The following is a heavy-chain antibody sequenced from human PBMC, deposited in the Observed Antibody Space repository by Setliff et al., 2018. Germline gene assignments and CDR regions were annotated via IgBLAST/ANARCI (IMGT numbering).Heavy chain of an antibody. CDR3: ARVGHYYDSSGSNWFDP. D-gene: IGHD3-22*01. Sequence: PGGSLRLSCSASGFTFSSFWMSWVRQTPGKGLEWVANINQDGSGKYYVDSVKGRFTISRDNAKNSLSLQMNSLRAEDTAVYYCARVGHYYDSSGSNWFDPWGQGTLVTVSS. J-gene: IGHJ5*02. V-gene: IGHV3-7*01. CDR1: GFTFSSFW. CDR2: INQDGSGK.